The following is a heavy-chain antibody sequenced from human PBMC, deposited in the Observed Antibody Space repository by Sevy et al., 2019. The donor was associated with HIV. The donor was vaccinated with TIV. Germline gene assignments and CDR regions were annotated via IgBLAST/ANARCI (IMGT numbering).Heavy chain of an antibody. CDR1: GGTFSSYA. CDR2: IIPIFGTA. D-gene: IGHD2-2*01. CDR3: ARGGYCSSTSCLHNWFDP. J-gene: IGHJ5*02. V-gene: IGHV1-69*13. Sequence: ASVKVSCKASGGTFSSYAISWVQQAPGQGLEWMGGIIPIFGTANYAQKFQGRVTITADESTSTAYMELSSLRSEDTAVYYCARGGYCSSTSCLHNWFDPWGQGTLVTVSS.